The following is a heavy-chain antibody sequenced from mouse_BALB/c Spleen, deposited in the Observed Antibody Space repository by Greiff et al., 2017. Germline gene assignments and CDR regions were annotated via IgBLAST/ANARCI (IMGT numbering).Heavy chain of an antibody. CDR1: GYSITSDYA. D-gene: IGHD2-14*01. Sequence: EVKLMESGPGLVKPSQSLSLTCTVTGYSITSDYAWNWIRQFPGNKLEWMGYISYSGSTSYNPSLKSRISITRDTSKNQFFLQLNSVTTEDTATYYCARLPYRYDEGDFDYWGQGTTLTVSS. V-gene: IGHV3-2*02. CDR3: ARLPYRYDEGDFDY. J-gene: IGHJ2*01. CDR2: ISYSGST.